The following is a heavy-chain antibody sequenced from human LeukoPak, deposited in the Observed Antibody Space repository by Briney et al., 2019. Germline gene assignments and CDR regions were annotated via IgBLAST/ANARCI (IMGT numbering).Heavy chain of an antibody. V-gene: IGHV3-23*01. Sequence: PGGSLRLSCAASGFTFSSYAMSWVRQAPGKGLEWVSSISGSGGSTYYADSVKGRFTISRDSSKNTLYLQMNSLGAEDTAVYYCGASSGSYSKFLYWGQGTLVTVFS. CDR2: ISGSGGST. CDR1: GFTFSSYA. CDR3: GASSGSYSKFLY. D-gene: IGHD1-26*01. J-gene: IGHJ4*02.